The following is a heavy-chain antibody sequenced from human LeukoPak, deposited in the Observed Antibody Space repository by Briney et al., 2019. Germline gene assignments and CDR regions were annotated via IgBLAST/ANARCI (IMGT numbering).Heavy chain of an antibody. V-gene: IGHV4-59*01. CDR1: GGSISSYY. D-gene: IGHD6-13*01. CDR3: ARGSRANIDY. J-gene: IGHJ4*02. Sequence: TSETLSLTCTVSGGSISSYYWSWIRQPPGKGLEWIGYIYYSGSTNYNPPLKSRVTISVDTSKNQFSLKLSSVTAADTAVYYCARGSRANIDYWGQGTLVTVSS. CDR2: IYYSGST.